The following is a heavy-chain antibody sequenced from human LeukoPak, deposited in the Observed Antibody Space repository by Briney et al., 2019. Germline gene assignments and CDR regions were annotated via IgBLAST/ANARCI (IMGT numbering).Heavy chain of an antibody. V-gene: IGHV3-9*01. CDR3: AKDNQFESSGYYDY. Sequence: GGSLRLSCAASGFTFDDYAMHWVRQAPGKGLERVSGISWNSGSIGYADSVKGRFTISRDNAKNSLYLQMNSLRAEDTALYYCAKDNQFESSGYYDYWGQGTLVTVSS. CDR1: GFTFDDYA. CDR2: ISWNSGSI. D-gene: IGHD3-22*01. J-gene: IGHJ4*02.